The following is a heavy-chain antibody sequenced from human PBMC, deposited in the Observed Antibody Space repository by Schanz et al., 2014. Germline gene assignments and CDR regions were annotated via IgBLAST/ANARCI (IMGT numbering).Heavy chain of an antibody. CDR1: GFTISSYS. V-gene: IGHV3-21*01. CDR2: ISSSSSYI. J-gene: IGHJ4*02. CDR3: ASPSGYSDYGTYFDF. Sequence: EVHLVESGGGLVKRGGSLRLSCAASGFTISSYSMNWVRQAPGKGLEWVSSISSSSSYIYYADSVEGRFTISRDNSRNTLYLQMNSLRTEDTAVYYCASPSGYSDYGTYFDFWGQGTLVTVSS. D-gene: IGHD5-12*01.